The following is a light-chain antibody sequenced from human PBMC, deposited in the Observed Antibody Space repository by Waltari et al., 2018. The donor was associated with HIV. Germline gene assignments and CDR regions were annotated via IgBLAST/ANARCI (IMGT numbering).Light chain of an antibody. Sequence: QSALTQPPSASGSPGQSVTISCPATSRDVGGYNYVSWYQQHPGKAPKFKMYEVSKRPSGVPDRFSGSKSGNTASLTVSGLQAEDEADYYCSSYAGSNWVFGGGTKLTVL. CDR3: SSYAGSNWV. CDR1: SRDVGGYNY. J-gene: IGLJ3*02. CDR2: EVS. V-gene: IGLV2-8*01.